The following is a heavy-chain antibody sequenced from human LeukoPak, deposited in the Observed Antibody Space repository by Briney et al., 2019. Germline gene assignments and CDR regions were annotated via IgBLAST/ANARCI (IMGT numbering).Heavy chain of an antibody. CDR2: IYHSGST. D-gene: IGHD2-2*01. CDR1: GGSISSGGYS. J-gene: IGHJ5*02. V-gene: IGHV4-30-2*01. CDR3: ARGGDGYCSSTSCYVINWFDP. Sequence: SETLSLTCAVSGGSISSGGYSWSWIRQPPGKGLEWIGYIYHSGSTYYNPSLKSRVTISVDRSKNQFSLKLSSVTAADTAVYYCARGGDGYCSSTSCYVINWFDPWGQGTLVTVSS.